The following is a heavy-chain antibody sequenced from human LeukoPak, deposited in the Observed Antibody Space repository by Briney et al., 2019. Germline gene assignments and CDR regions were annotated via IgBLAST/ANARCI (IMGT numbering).Heavy chain of an antibody. D-gene: IGHD4-17*01. CDR1: GGTFSSYA. J-gene: IGHJ5*02. CDR2: INPNSGGT. CDR3: ARGGLREATVTTYPLEGWFDP. V-gene: IGHV1-2*02. Sequence: ASVKVSCKASGGTFSSYAISWVRQAPGQGLEWMGWINPNSGGTNYAQKFQGRVTMTRDTSISTAYMELSRLRSDDTAVYYCARGGLREATVTTYPLEGWFDPWGQGTLVTVSS.